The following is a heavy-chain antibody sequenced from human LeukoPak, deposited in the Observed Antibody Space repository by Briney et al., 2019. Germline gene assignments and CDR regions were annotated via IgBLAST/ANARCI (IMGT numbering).Heavy chain of an antibody. J-gene: IGHJ5*02. V-gene: IGHV4-38-2*02. CDR2: IFHTGRT. CDR1: GYSIGRDYY. Sequence: SETLSLTCKVSGYSIGRDYYWAWLRQPPGKGLEWIGSIFHTGRTVYNPSYESRLTISMDTSKNEFFLRLDSVTAADTAVYFCARDGGYPTTDEGFDPWGLGTLVTVSS. CDR3: ARDGGYPTTDEGFDP. D-gene: IGHD5-12*01.